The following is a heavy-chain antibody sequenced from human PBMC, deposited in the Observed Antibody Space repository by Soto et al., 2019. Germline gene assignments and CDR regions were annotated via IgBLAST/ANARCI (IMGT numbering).Heavy chain of an antibody. D-gene: IGHD5-18*01. CDR3: ARSGGYKYDHEGMDV. V-gene: IGHV1-8*01. CDR2: MNPNSGNT. J-gene: IGHJ6*02. Sequence: GASVKVSCKASGYIFTSYDIIWVRQATGQGLEWMGWMNPNSGNTASAQKFQGRVTFSRSTSINTAYVELRSLRSADTAVYYCARSGGYKYDHEGMDVCRQGTRVTVSS. CDR1: GYIFTSYD.